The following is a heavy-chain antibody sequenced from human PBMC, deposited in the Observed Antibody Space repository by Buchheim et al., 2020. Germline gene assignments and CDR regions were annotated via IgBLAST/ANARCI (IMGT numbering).Heavy chain of an antibody. D-gene: IGHD6-6*01. Sequence: QVHLLQSGAEVKKPGASVKVSCKASGYTFNAYAIHWVRHAPGQRFEWLGWVDSGSGSTKYSYHYQGRVTFTSDTSASTVYMELRSLRPEDTGTFYCVRDLSPRGQIVRNIFDSWGQGTLVTVSS. CDR3: VRDLSPRGQIVRNIFDS. CDR2: VDSGSGST. V-gene: IGHV1-3*01. CDR1: GYTFNAYA. J-gene: IGHJ4*02.